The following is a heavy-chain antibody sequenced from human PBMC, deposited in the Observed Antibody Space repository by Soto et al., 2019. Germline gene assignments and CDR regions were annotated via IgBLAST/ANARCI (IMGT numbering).Heavy chain of an antibody. CDR3: ARRTLSIQQLVYYYYYMDG. J-gene: IGHJ6*03. CDR1: GYTFTSYD. D-gene: IGHD6-13*01. CDR2: MNPNSGNT. Sequence: ASVKVSCKASGYTFTSYDINWVRQATGQGLEWMGWMNPNSGNTGYAQKFQGRVTMTRNTSISTAYMELSSLRSEDTAVYYCARRTLSIQQLVYYYYYMDGWGKGTTVTVAS. V-gene: IGHV1-8*01.